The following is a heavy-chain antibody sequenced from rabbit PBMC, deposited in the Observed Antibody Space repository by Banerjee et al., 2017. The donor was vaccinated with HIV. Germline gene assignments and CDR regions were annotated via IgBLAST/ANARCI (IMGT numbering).Heavy chain of an antibody. D-gene: IGHD2-1*01. V-gene: IGHV1S45*01. CDR1: GFSFSNAYV. CDR2: INTISGDT. J-gene: IGHJ4*01. Sequence: QEQLVESGGGLVKPEGSLTLTCTASGFSFSNAYVMCWVRQAPGKGLEWIACINTISGDTVYATWAKGRFTISKASWTTVTLQMTSLTAADTATYFCARDQTGDGVSVHTLWGPGTLVTVS. CDR3: ARDQTGDGVSVHTL.